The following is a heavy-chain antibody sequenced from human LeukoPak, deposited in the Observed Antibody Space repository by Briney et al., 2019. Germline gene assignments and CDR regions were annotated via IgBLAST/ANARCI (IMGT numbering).Heavy chain of an antibody. CDR1: GFTFNTYG. J-gene: IGHJ4*02. V-gene: IGHV3-23*01. CDR2: ISGSGGGT. Sequence: GGSLRLSCAASGFTFNTYGMNWVRQAPGKGLEWVSSISGSGGGTLYADSVKGRFTISRGNSKNTLSLQMSSLRAEDTAVYYCARAAGSPDYWGQGTLVTVSS. CDR3: ARAAGSPDY.